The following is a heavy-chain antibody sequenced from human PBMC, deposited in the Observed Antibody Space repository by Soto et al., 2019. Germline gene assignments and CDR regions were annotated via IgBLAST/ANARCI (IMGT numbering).Heavy chain of an antibody. D-gene: IGHD2-21*01. J-gene: IGHJ4*02. CDR1: GFTFSNYG. Sequence: EVQLLESGGGLIQPGGSLRLSCEASGFTFSNYGMTWVRLAPGKGLEWVSTISGSGGRTFYADPVKGRFTISRDNSKNTLYLQMKRLSAEDTAVYYCAKEMIASTLADFFDYWGQGTLVTVSS. V-gene: IGHV3-23*01. CDR3: AKEMIASTLADFFDY. CDR2: ISGSGGRT.